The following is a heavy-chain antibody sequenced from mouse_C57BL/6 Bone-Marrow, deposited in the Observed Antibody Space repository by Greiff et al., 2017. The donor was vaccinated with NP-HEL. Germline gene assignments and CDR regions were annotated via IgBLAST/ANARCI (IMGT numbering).Heavy chain of an antibody. D-gene: IGHD1-1*01. V-gene: IGHV3-1*01. CDR2: ISYSGST. J-gene: IGHJ1*03. CDR1: GYSITSGYD. CDR3: ARGDYGSRYWYFGV. Sequence: VQLKESGPGMVKPSQSLPLTCTVTGYSITSGYDWHCIRHFPGNKLEWMGYISYSGSTNYNPSLKSRISITHDTSKTHFFLKLNSVTTEDTDTYCGARGDYGSRYWYFGVWGTGTTVTVSS.